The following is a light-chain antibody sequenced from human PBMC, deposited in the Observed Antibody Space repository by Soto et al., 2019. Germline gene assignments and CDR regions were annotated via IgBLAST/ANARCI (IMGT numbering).Light chain of an antibody. V-gene: IGLV1-40*01. Sequence: QSVVTQAPSVSGTPGQRVTISCSGSSSNIESNWVYWYQQLPGTAPKLLIYANNNRPSGVPVRFSGSKSGTSASLAITGLQAEDEADYYCQSYDSRLTVVFGGGTKLTVL. CDR2: ANN. CDR3: QSYDSRLTVV. J-gene: IGLJ2*01. CDR1: SSNIESNW.